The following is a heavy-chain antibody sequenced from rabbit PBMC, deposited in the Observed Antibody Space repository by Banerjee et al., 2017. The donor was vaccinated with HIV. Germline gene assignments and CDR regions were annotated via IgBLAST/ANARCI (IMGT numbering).Heavy chain of an antibody. CDR2: IYTGSSGST. V-gene: IGHV1S40*01. Sequence: QSLEESGGDLVKPGASLALTCTASGFSLSGSYYMCWVRQAPGKGLEWIACIYTGSSGSTYYASWAKGRFTISKTSSTAVTLQMTSLTVADTATYFCARHVDGDGGWYSFDLWGPGTLVTVS. J-gene: IGHJ4*01. CDR1: GFSLSGSYY. CDR3: ARHVDGDGGWYSFDL. D-gene: IGHD2-1*01.